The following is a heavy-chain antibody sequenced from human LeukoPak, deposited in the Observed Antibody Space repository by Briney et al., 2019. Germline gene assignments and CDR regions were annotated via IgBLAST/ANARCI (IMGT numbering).Heavy chain of an antibody. CDR3: ASPGRKYYDILTGYYMGNWFDP. Sequence: SETLSLTCTVSGGSISSYYWGWIRQPPGKGLEWIGSIYYSGSTYYNPSLKSRVTISVDTSKNQFSLKLSSVTAADTAVYYCASPGRKYYDILTGYYMGNWFDPWGQGTLVTVSP. D-gene: IGHD3-9*01. J-gene: IGHJ5*02. V-gene: IGHV4-59*05. CDR1: GGSISSYY. CDR2: IYYSGST.